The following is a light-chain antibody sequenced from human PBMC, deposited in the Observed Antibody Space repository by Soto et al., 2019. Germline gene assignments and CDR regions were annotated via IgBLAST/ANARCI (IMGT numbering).Light chain of an antibody. CDR2: EDN. J-gene: IGLJ2*01. V-gene: IGLV6-57*03. Sequence: NFMLTQPHSVSESPGKTVIISCTRSSGSIAINYVQWYQQRPGSAPTTVIYEDNQRPSGVPDRFSGSIDISSNSASLTISGLKTEDEADYYCQSYDSSNPVVFGGGTKVTVL. CDR3: QSYDSSNPVV. CDR1: SGSIAINY.